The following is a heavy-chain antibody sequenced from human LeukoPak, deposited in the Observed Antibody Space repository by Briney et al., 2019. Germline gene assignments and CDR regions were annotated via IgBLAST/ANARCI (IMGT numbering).Heavy chain of an antibody. D-gene: IGHD6-6*01. CDR3: ARGGIAARRPTIYYYYYYMDV. CDR2: IYYSGST. Sequence: SETLSLTCTVSGGSISSYYWSWIRQPPGKGLEWIGYIYYSGSTNYNPSLKSRVAISVDTSKNQFSLKLSSVTPADTAVYYCARGGIAARRPTIYYYYYYMDVWGKGTTVTVSS. V-gene: IGHV4-59*01. CDR1: GGSISSYY. J-gene: IGHJ6*03.